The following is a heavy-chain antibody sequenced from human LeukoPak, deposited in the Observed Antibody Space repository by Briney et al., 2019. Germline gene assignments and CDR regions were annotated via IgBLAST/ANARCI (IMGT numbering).Heavy chain of an antibody. CDR3: ARDRGIPDYYFDF. Sequence: PGGSLRLSCAASGFTFSSYTMHWIRQAPGKGLEWVAVIWYDGGLTYYADSVKGRFTVSRDNSKNTLYLQMNSLGAEDTAVYYCARDRGIPDYYFDFWGQGTLVTVSS. V-gene: IGHV3-33*01. CDR2: IWYDGGLT. CDR1: GFTFSSYT. J-gene: IGHJ4*02. D-gene: IGHD1-14*01.